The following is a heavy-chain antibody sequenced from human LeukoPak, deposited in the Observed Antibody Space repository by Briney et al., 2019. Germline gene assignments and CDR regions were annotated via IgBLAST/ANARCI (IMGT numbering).Heavy chain of an antibody. J-gene: IGHJ4*02. V-gene: IGHV1-3*01. CDR1: GYTFTSYA. CDR3: ARDPLSGYHGC. D-gene: IGHD5-12*01. CDR2: INSGNGDT. Sequence: ASVKVSCKASGYTFTSYAIHWVRQAPGQSLEWMGWINSGNGDTKYSQKFQGRVAITRDTSATTAYLELSSLTSEDTALYYCARDPLSGYHGCWGQGTLVTVSS.